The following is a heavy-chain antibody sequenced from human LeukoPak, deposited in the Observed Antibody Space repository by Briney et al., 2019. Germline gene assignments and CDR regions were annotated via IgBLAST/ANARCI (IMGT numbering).Heavy chain of an antibody. CDR1: GFTFSSYA. J-gene: IGHJ5*02. CDR3: AKDRQSNWFDP. CDR2: ISYDGSNK. Sequence: GGSLRLSCAASGFTFSSYAMHWVRQAPGKGLEWVAVISYDGSNKYFADSVKGRFTISRDNSKNTLFLQMDSLRAEDTAVYYCAKDRQSNWFDPWGQGTLVTVSP. V-gene: IGHV3-30-3*01.